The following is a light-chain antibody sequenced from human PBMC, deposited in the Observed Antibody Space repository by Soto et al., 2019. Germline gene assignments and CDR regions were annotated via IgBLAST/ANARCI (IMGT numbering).Light chain of an antibody. CDR3: GSWDSSLSAYV. V-gene: IGLV1-51*01. CDR2: DDN. Sequence: QSVLTQPPSVSAAPGQKVTISCSGSSSNIGGNSVSWYQQLPGTAPKLLIYDDNKRPSGIPDRFSGSKSGTSATLGITGFQTGDEADYYCGSWDSSLSAYVFGTATNVAVL. J-gene: IGLJ1*01. CDR1: SSNIGGNS.